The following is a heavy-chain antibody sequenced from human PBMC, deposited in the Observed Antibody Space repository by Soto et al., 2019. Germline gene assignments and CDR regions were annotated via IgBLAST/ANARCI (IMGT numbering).Heavy chain of an antibody. CDR2: ISAYNGNT. CDR1: GYTFTSYG. V-gene: IGHV1-18*01. J-gene: IGHJ6*02. Sequence: ASVKVSCKASGYTFTSYGISWVRQAPGQGLEWMGWISAYNGNTNYAQKLQGRVTMTTDTSTSTAYMELRSLRSDDTAVYYCARAGSGYLGYYYYGMDGWGQRTTVTVSS. CDR3: ARAGSGYLGYYYYGMDG. D-gene: IGHD3-22*01.